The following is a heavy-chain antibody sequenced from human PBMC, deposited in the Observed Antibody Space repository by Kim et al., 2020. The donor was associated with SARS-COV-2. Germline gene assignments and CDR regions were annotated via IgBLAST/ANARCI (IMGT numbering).Heavy chain of an antibody. CDR2: ISGSGGST. CDR3: AKVIVGVEAPYYYYYYGMDV. D-gene: IGHD2-15*01. Sequence: GGSLRLSCAASGFTFSSYAMSWVRQAPGKGLEWVSAISGSGGSTYYADSVKGRFTISRDNSKNTLYLQMNSLRAEDTAVYYCAKVIVGVEAPYYYYYYGMDVWGQGTTVTVSS. V-gene: IGHV3-23*01. J-gene: IGHJ6*02. CDR1: GFTFSSYA.